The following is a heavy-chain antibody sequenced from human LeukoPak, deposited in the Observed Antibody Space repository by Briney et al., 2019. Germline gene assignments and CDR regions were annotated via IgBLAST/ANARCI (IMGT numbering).Heavy chain of an antibody. D-gene: IGHD3-22*01. CDR2: IYTSGST. J-gene: IGHJ4*02. CDR1: GGSISSYY. CDR3: ARVFFWGSGYYFDY. Sequence: SETLSLTCTVSGGSISSYYWSWTRQPAGKGLEWIGRIYTSGSTNYNPSLKSRVTMSVDTSKNQFSLKLSSVTAADTAVYYCARVFFWGSGYYFDYWGQGTLVTVSS. V-gene: IGHV4-4*07.